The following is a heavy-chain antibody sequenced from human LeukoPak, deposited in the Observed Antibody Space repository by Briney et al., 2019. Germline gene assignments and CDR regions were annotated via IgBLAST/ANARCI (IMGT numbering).Heavy chain of an antibody. CDR3: AKDNVYGGTLDY. CDR1: GFTFSSYG. Sequence: TGGSLRLSCAASGFTFSSYGMHWVRKAPGKGLEWVAVISYDGSNKYYADSVKGRFTISRDNSKNTLYLQMNSLRAEDTAVYYCAKDNVYGGTLDYWGQGTLVTVSS. CDR2: ISYDGSNK. D-gene: IGHD4-23*01. J-gene: IGHJ4*02. V-gene: IGHV3-30*18.